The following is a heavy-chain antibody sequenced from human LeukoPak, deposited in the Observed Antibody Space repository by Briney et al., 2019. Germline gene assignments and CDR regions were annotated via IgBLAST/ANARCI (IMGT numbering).Heavy chain of an antibody. V-gene: IGHV3-33*06. CDR2: IRYDGSNK. Sequence: GRSLRLSCAASGFTFSSYGMRGVRQAPGKGLEWVAVIRYDGSNKYYADSVKGRFTISRDNSKDTLYLQMNSLRAEDTAVYYCAKGGYSYNYYYMDVWGKGTTVTVSS. D-gene: IGHD5-18*01. CDR3: AKGGYSYNYYYMDV. CDR1: GFTFSSYG. J-gene: IGHJ6*03.